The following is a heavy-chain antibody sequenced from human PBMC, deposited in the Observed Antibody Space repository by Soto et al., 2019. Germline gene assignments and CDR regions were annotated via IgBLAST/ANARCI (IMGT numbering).Heavy chain of an antibody. J-gene: IGHJ4*02. CDR1: GYGFTTDG. Sequence: QVHLVQSGAEVKKPGASVKVSCKGSGYGFTTDGITWVRQAPRQGLEWMAWISAHNGNTNYAQRLQGRVTVTRDTSTSTSYMELRSLRSDDSAVYYCARGRYGDYWGQGAQVIVSS. CDR2: ISAHNGNT. V-gene: IGHV1-18*01. CDR3: ARGRYGDY. D-gene: IGHD1-1*01.